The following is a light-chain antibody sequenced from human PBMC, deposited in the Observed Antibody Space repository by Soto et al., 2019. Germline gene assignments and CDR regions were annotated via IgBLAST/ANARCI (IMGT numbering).Light chain of an antibody. Sequence: EMVMTQSPATLSMSPGERATLSCRASKSVSGNLAWYQQKPGQAPRLLIYGASTRATGIPARFSGSGSGTVFTLTISSLQSEDFAVYYCQQYNNWPLTFGGGTKVDI. CDR1: KSVSGN. CDR3: QQYNNWPLT. J-gene: IGKJ4*01. CDR2: GAS. V-gene: IGKV3-15*01.